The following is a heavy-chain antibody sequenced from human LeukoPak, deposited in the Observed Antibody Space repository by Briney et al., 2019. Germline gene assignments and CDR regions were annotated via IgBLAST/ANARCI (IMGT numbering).Heavy chain of an antibody. D-gene: IGHD3-22*01. CDR1: GFTLKTYN. CDR2: MTSSRYI. CDR3: TRDQFFDYDNDDAFDV. Sequence: GGSLRLSCAASGFTLKTYNMNWVRQAPGKGLEWVSSMTSSRYIYYADSVKGRFTISRDDANNLVFLQMHSLRAEDTAIYYCTRDQFFDYDNDDAFDVWGQGTKVIVSS. J-gene: IGHJ3*01. V-gene: IGHV3-21*04.